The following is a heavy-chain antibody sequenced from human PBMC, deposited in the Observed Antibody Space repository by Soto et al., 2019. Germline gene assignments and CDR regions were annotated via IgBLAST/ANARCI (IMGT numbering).Heavy chain of an antibody. V-gene: IGHV3-21*06. CDR3: ARPGGPASTPEY. Sequence: EVQLVESGGGLVKPGGSLRLTCVVSGFTFSSYSLKWVRQAPGKGLEWVSSINNRGSYTFYSDSVKGRFTISRDNAKNSLYLQMNSLRDEDTAVYYCARPGGPASTPEYWGQGALVTVSS. CDR2: INNRGSYT. J-gene: IGHJ4*02. CDR1: GFTFSSYS. D-gene: IGHD2-2*02.